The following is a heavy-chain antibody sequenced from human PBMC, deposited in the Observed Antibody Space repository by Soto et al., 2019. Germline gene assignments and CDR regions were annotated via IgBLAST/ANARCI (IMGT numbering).Heavy chain of an antibody. CDR1: SGSLSNYC. J-gene: IGHJ4*02. CDR3: ARGSLGPDY. D-gene: IGHD1-26*01. CDR2: IFPTGHT. V-gene: IGHV4-4*07. Sequence: PSENLSLPGTVSSGSLSNYCWSWILYPATKVLEWIGRIFPTGHTDYTPTLMSRATMSGDTSKNQFSLKLNSVTAAHTAVYYCARGSLGPDYWGPGTLVTVPA.